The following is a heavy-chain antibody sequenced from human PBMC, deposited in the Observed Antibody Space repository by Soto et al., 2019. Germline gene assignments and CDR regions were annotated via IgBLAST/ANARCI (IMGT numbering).Heavy chain of an antibody. Sequence: ASVNVSCKASRYTFTSYAMHWVRQAPGQRLERMGWINAGNGNTKYSQKFQGRVTITRNTSASTAYMELSSLRSEDTAVYYCARDELPQYYYDSSGYYYGPFDYWGQGTLVTVSS. D-gene: IGHD3-22*01. CDR2: INAGNGNT. CDR1: RYTFTSYA. V-gene: IGHV1-3*01. J-gene: IGHJ4*02. CDR3: ARDELPQYYYDSSGYYYGPFDY.